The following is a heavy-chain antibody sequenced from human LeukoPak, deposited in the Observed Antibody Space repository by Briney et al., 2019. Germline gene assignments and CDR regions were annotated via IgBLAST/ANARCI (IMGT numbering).Heavy chain of an antibody. Sequence: SETLSLTCAVHGGSFSGYYWSWIRQPPGKGLEWIGEINHSGSTNYNPSLKSRVTISVDTSKNQFSLKLSSATAADTAVYYCARGGPATAYDYWGQGTLVTVSS. CDR3: ARGGPATAYDY. CDR2: INHSGST. V-gene: IGHV4-34*01. J-gene: IGHJ4*02. CDR1: GGSFSGYY. D-gene: IGHD5-12*01.